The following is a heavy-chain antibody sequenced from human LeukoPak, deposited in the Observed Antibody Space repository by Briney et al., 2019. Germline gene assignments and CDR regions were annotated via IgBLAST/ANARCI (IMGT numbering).Heavy chain of an antibody. CDR2: IYSGGST. J-gene: IGHJ4*02. V-gene: IGHV3-66*01. CDR3: AIRKSGNAIDY. D-gene: IGHD5-12*01. CDR1: GFAVSSNY. Sequence: GGSLRLSCAASGFAVSSNYMSWIRQAPGKGLEWVAVIYSGGSTNYADSVKGRFTISRDNSKNTLYLLMNSLRAEDTAVYYCAIRKSGNAIDYWGQGTLVTVSS.